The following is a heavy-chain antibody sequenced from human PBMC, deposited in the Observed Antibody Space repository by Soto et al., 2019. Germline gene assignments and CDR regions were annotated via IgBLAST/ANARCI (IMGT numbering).Heavy chain of an antibody. CDR3: ARVSRVDYFDY. D-gene: IGHD2-15*01. V-gene: IGHV1-3*01. CDR2: INAGNGNT. J-gene: IGHJ4*02. CDR1: GYTFTSYA. Sequence: GASVKVSCKASGYTFTSYAMHWVRQAPGQRLEWLGWINAGNGNTKYSQKFQGRVTITRDTSASTAYMELSSLRSEDTAVYYCARVSRVDYFDYWGQGTLVTVSS.